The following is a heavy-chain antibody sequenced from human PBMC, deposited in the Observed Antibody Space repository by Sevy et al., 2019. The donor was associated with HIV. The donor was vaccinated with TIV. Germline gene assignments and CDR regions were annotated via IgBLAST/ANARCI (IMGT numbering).Heavy chain of an antibody. V-gene: IGHV3-23*01. CDR2: ISNNGATT. Sequence: GGSLRLSCAASGFTFSTDAMNWVHQAPGKGLEWVSSISNNGATTYYTDSVKDRFTISRDNSKNMVYLQMNSLRTEDTAVYYCATLEDYSFPLDFWGQGTLVTVSS. CDR3: ATLEDYSFPLDF. D-gene: IGHD2-15*01. J-gene: IGHJ4*02. CDR1: GFTFSTDA.